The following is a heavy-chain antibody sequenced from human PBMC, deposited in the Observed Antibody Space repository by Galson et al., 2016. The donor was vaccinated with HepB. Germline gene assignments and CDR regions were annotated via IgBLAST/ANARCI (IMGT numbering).Heavy chain of an antibody. CDR3: VKDDKWNVDS. CDR1: GFIFSNYA. D-gene: IGHD1-1*01. J-gene: IGHJ4*02. CDR2: LLGGGGTT. V-gene: IGHV3-23*01. Sequence: SLRLSCAASGFIFSNYAMSWVRQAPGKGLEWVSGLLGGGGTTYYAESVKGRFTISRDNSKNTLYLQMNNLRAEDTAVYYCVKDDKWNVDSWGQGTLVTVSS.